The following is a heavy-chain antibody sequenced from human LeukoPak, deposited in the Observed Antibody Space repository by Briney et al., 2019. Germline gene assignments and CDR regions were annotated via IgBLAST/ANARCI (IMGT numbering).Heavy chain of an antibody. J-gene: IGHJ4*02. CDR2: ISGSGGST. CDR1: GFTFSSYA. CDR3: ARGAVPAARRRAPAAFDY. D-gene: IGHD2-2*01. V-gene: IGHV3-23*01. Sequence: PEGSLRLSCAASGFTFSSYAMSWVRQAPGKGLEWVSAISGSGGSTYYADSVKGRFTISRDNPKNTLYLQMNSLRAEDTAVYYCARGAVPAARRRAPAAFDYWGQGTLVTVSS.